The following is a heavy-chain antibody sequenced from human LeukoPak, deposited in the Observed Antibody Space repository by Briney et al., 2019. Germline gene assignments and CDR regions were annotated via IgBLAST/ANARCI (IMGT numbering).Heavy chain of an antibody. CDR2: IYYRRST. V-gene: IGHV4-59*01. J-gene: IGHJ4*02. D-gene: IGHD5-18*01. CDR3: ASGIGYSSLFDY. Sequence: PSETLSLTCTVSGVSISHYYWSWIRQPPGKGLEWIGYIYYRRSTNYNPSLKSRVTISVDTSKNQFSLRLSSVTAADTAVYYRASGIGYSSLFDYWGQGTLVTVSS. CDR1: GVSISHYY.